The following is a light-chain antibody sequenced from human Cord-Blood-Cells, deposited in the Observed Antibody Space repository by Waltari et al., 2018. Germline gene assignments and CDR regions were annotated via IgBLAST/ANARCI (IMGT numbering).Light chain of an antibody. V-gene: IGLV2-23*01. CDR2: EGS. CDR1: SSDVGSYNL. J-gene: IGLJ3*02. CDR3: CSYAGGSTWV. Sequence: QSALTQPASVSGSPGQSITISCTGTSSDVGSYNLVSWYQQHPGKAPKRMIYEGSKRPSGVSNRFSGSKSGNTASLTISGLQAEDEADYYCCSYAGGSTWVFGGGTKLTVL.